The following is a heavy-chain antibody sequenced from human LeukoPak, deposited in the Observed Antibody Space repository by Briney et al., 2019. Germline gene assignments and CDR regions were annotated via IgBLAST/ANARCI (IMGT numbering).Heavy chain of an antibody. V-gene: IGHV1-18*04. Sequence: EASVKVSCKASGYTFTSYGISWVRQAPGQGLEWMGWISAYNGNTNYAQKLQGRVTMTTDTSTSTAYMELRSLRSDGTAVYYCASRGLGSGGDQNYFDYWGQGTLVTVSS. J-gene: IGHJ4*02. CDR3: ASRGLGSGGDQNYFDY. CDR1: GYTFTSYG. D-gene: IGHD2-21*02. CDR2: ISAYNGNT.